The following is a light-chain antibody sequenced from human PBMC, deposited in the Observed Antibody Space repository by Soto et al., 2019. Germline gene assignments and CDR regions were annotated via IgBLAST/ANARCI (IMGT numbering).Light chain of an antibody. CDR1: RSISNY. CDR2: AAS. J-gene: IGKJ4*01. Sequence: DIQMTQSPSSLSASVGDRVTITCRASRSISNYLNWVQQKPGKAPKILIYAASSLQSGVPSRFSGRGSGTDFALTISSLQPEDFATYYCQQSYTLPLTFGGGTKVDI. CDR3: QQSYTLPLT. V-gene: IGKV1-39*01.